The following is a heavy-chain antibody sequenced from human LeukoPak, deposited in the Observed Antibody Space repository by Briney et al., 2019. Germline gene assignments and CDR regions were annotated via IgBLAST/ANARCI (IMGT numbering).Heavy chain of an antibody. D-gene: IGHD6-19*01. CDR2: ISYDGSNK. CDR1: GFTFSSYA. J-gene: IGHJ6*02. V-gene: IGHV3-30*04. CDR3: ARDLVVAGTVGDYYYGMDV. Sequence: HSGGSLRLSCAASGFTFSSYAMHWVRQAPGKGLEWVAVISYDGSNKYYADSVKGRFIISRDNSKNTLYLQMNSLRAEDTAVYYCARDLVVAGTVGDYYYGMDVWGQGTTVTVSS.